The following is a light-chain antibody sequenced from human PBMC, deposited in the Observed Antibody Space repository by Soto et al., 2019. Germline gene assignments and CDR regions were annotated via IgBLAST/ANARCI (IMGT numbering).Light chain of an antibody. CDR2: DAS. V-gene: IGKV3-11*01. CDR1: ERISSS. CDR3: LQRSKWPIT. Sequence: EIVLTQSPATLSLSLVERATLSCRASERISSSLAWYQQKPGQAPRLFNYDASSRATGIPARFSGSGSGTDFTLTISSLEPEDFAVYYCLQRSKWPITFGQGTRLEIK. J-gene: IGKJ5*01.